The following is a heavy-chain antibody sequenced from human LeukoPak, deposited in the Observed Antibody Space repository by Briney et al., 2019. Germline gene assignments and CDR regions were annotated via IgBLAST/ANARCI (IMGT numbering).Heavy chain of an antibody. D-gene: IGHD3-22*01. J-gene: IGHJ1*01. CDR3: ARSSGYYFEYFHH. Sequence: PSETLSLTCTVSGYSISSGYYWGWIRQPPGKGLEWIGSIYHSGRTFYNPSLKSRVTISVDTSKNQFSLKLSSVTAADTAVYYCARSSGYYFEYFHHWGQGTLVTVSS. CDR1: GYSISSGYY. CDR2: IYHSGRT. V-gene: IGHV4-38-2*02.